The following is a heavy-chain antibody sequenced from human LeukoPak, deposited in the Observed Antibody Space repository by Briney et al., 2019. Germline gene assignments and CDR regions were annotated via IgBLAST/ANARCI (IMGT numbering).Heavy chain of an antibody. CDR3: AKGSIYYDSSGYYYFDY. V-gene: IGHV3-30*04. CDR2: ISYDGSNE. Sequence: GGSLRLSCAASGFTFSSYVMHWVRQAPGKGLEWVAIISYDGSNEYYADSVKGRFTISRDNSKNTLYLQMNSLRAEDTAVYYCAKGSIYYDSSGYYYFDYWGQGTLVTVSS. D-gene: IGHD3-22*01. J-gene: IGHJ4*02. CDR1: GFTFSSYV.